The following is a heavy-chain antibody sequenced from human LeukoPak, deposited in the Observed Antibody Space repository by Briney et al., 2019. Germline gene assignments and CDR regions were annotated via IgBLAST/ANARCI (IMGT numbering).Heavy chain of an antibody. CDR1: GYTFTSYY. CDR2: INPSGGST. V-gene: IGHV1-46*01. Sequence: ASVKVSCKASGYTFTSYYMHWVRQAPGQGLEWMGRINPSGGSTSYAQKFQGRVTMTRDMSTSTVYMALSSLTSDDTAVYYCARARRGDGYNYDYYYYMDVWGKGTTVTISS. D-gene: IGHD5-24*01. CDR3: ARARRGDGYNYDYYYYMDV. J-gene: IGHJ6*03.